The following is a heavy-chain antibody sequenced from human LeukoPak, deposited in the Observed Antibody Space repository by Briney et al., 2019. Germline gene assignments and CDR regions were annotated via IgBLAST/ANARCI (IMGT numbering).Heavy chain of an antibody. V-gene: IGHV4-61*01. CDR2: IYYSGST. CDR1: GGSVSSVSYY. Sequence: SETLSLTCTVSGGSVSSVSYYWSWIRQPPGKGLEWIGYIYYSGSTNYNPSLKSRVTISVDTSKNQFSLKLSSVTAADTAVYYCARGTDVAVAGTLFDYWGQGTLVTVSS. J-gene: IGHJ4*02. D-gene: IGHD6-19*01. CDR3: ARGTDVAVAGTLFDY.